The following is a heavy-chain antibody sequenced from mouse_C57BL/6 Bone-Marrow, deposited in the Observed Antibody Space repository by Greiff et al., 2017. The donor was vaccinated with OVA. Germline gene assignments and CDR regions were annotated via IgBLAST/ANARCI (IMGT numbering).Heavy chain of an antibody. CDR3: AREGYGSFPFFDY. J-gene: IGHJ2*01. V-gene: IGHV3-6*01. Sequence: EVQLQQSGPGLVKPSQSLSLTCSVTGYSITSGYYWNWIRQFPGNKLEWMGYISYDGSNNYNPSLKNRISITRDTSKNQFFLKLNSVTTEDTATYYCAREGYGSFPFFDYWGQGTTLTVSS. D-gene: IGHD1-1*01. CDR2: ISYDGSN. CDR1: GYSITSGYY.